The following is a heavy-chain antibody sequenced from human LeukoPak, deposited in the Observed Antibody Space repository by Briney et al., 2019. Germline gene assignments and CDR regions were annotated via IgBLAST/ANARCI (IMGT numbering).Heavy chain of an antibody. CDR3: ARADSSGYYFRNDAFDI. V-gene: IGHV4-61*02. D-gene: IGHD3-22*01. Sequence: SETLSLTCTVSGGSISSGSYYWSWIRQPAGKGLEWIGRIYTSGSTNYNPSLKSRVTISVDTSKNQFSLKLSSVTAADTAVYYCARADSSGYYFRNDAFDIWGQGTMVTVSS. J-gene: IGHJ3*02. CDR2: IYTSGST. CDR1: GGSISSGSYY.